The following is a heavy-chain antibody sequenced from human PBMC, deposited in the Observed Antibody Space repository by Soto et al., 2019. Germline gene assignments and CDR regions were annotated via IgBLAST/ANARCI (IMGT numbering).Heavy chain of an antibody. CDR3: AAWSDVVVAAVDAFDI. CDR2: IYYSRST. D-gene: IGHD2-15*01. CDR1: GGSISSSSYY. Sequence: SETLSLTCTVSGGSISSSSYYWGWIRQPPGKGLEWIGSIYYSRSTYYNPSLKSRVTISVDTSKNQFSLKLSSVTAADTAVYYCAAWSDVVVAAVDAFDIWGQGTMVTVSS. J-gene: IGHJ3*02. V-gene: IGHV4-39*01.